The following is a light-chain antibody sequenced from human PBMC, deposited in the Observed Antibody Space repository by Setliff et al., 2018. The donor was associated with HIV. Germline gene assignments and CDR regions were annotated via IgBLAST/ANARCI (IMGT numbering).Light chain of an antibody. CDR2: DVN. CDR1: SSDVGVSGY. Sequence: QSALTQPASVSGSPGQSITIPCTGGSSDVGVSGYVSWYQQHPGKGPKVIIYDVNKRPSGVPDRFSGSKSGNTATLTISGLQDEDEADYYCCSYAGSYTFVFGTGTKVTV. J-gene: IGLJ1*01. V-gene: IGLV2-11*01. CDR3: CSYAGSYTFV.